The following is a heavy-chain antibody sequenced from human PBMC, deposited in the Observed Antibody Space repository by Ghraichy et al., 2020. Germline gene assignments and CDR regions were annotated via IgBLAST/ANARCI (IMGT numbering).Heavy chain of an antibody. V-gene: IGHV4-39*01. D-gene: IGHD3-16*01. J-gene: IGHJ4*02. CDR3: ARQGGLPPNYFDY. CDR2: IYYRGNT. Sequence: SETLSLTCTVSGGSISSSSYFWGWIRQPPGKGLEWIGSIYYRGNTYYNPPLKSRVTISVDMSKNQFSLKLSSVTAADTAVYYCARQGGLPPNYFDYWGQGTLVTVSS. CDR1: GGSISSSSYF.